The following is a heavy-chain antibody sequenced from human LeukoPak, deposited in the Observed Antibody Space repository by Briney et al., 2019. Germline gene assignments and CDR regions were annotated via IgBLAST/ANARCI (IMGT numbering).Heavy chain of an antibody. Sequence: GGSLRLSCAASGFTVSSNYMNWVRQAPGKGLEWVSGIYVDGSTYYADSVKGRFTISRDNSRNTLYLQMNSLRAEDTAVYYCPRITAYDDSWGQGTLVTVSS. J-gene: IGHJ5*01. D-gene: IGHD1-20*01. V-gene: IGHV3-53*01. CDR1: GFTVSSNY. CDR2: IYVDGST. CDR3: PRITAYDDS.